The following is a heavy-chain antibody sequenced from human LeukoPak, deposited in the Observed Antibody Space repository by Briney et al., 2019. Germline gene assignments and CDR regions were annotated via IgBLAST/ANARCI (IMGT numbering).Heavy chain of an antibody. V-gene: IGHV3-48*01. J-gene: IGHJ4*02. Sequence: PGGSLRLSCAASGFTFSNYNMIWVRQAPGKGLECISYITSSSSTIHYADSVKGRFTISRDNAKKSLYLQMNSLRADDTAVYYCARVWYGYSGEDYWGQGTLVTVSS. CDR3: ARVWYGYSGEDY. CDR2: ITSSSSTI. D-gene: IGHD5-18*01. CDR1: GFTFSNYN.